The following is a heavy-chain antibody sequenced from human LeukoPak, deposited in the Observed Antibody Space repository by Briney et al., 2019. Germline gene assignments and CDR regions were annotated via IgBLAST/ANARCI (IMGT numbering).Heavy chain of an antibody. CDR2: INGDGSTS. Sequence: AGGSLRLSCAASGFTFSSYWMHWVRQAPGKGLVWVSRINGDGSTSNYADSVKGRFTISRDNAKNTLYLQMSGLRAEDTAVYYCARASNRNSINFDYWGQGTLVTVSS. CDR3: ARASNRNSINFDY. V-gene: IGHV3-74*01. CDR1: GFTFSSYW. J-gene: IGHJ4*02. D-gene: IGHD1-1*01.